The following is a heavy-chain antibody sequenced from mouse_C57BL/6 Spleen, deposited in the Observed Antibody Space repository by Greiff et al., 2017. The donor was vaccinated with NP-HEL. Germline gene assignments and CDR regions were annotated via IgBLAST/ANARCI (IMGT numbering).Heavy chain of an antibody. CDR2: ISDGGSYT. CDR3: AREDYYDYAMDY. J-gene: IGHJ4*01. CDR1: GFTFSSYA. D-gene: IGHD1-1*01. Sequence: EVKLMESGGGLVKPGGSLKLSCAASGFTFSSYAMSWVRQTPEKRLEWVATISDGGSYTYYPDNVKGRFTISRDNAKNNLYLQMSHLKSEDTAMYYCAREDYYDYAMDYWGQGTSVTVSS. V-gene: IGHV5-4*01.